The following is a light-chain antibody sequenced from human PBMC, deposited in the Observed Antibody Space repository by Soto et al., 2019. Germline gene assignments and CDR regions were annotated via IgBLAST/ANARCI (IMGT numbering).Light chain of an antibody. CDR1: KSVSKY. CDR3: QQRSSLPLT. CDR2: DAS. V-gene: IGKV3-11*01. J-gene: IGKJ5*01. Sequence: ELVLTQSPATLSLSPGERAALSGRASKSVSKYLAWYQRKPVQVPRLLIYDASTRATGIPPRFSGGGSGTDFTLTISSLEPEDFALYYCQQRSSLPLTFGQGTRLESK.